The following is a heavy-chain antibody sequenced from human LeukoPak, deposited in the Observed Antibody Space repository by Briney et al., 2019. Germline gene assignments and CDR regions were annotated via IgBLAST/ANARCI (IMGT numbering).Heavy chain of an antibody. CDR3: ARLDAAYCGGACFNYWYFDL. Sequence: GGSLRRSCAASGFTFSSYEMNWVRQALGKGLEWVSYISSSGSTIYYADSVKGRFTISRDNAKNSLYLQMNSLRAEDTAVYYCARLDAAYCGGACFNYWYFDLWGRGTLVTVSS. V-gene: IGHV3-48*03. CDR2: ISSSGSTI. D-gene: IGHD2-21*02. CDR1: GFTFSSYE. J-gene: IGHJ2*01.